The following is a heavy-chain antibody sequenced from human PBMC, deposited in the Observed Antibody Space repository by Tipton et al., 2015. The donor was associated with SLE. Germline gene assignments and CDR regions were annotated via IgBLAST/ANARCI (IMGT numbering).Heavy chain of an antibody. CDR3: ATEVAQAVPGASYFDN. V-gene: IGHV1-69*01. CDR1: GGTFSTSA. J-gene: IGHJ4*02. Sequence: QSGPEVKRPGSSVKVSCKASGGTFSTSAISWVRQAPGQGLEWMGGIIPMFDSPNYAQRFQGRVTITADESTSTVFMDLSSLTSEDAAVYYCATEVAQAVPGASYFDNWGQGTLVTVSS. CDR2: IIPMFDSP. D-gene: IGHD5-12*01.